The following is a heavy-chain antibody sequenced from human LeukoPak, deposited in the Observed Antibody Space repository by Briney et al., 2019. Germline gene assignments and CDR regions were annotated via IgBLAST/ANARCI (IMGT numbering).Heavy chain of an antibody. V-gene: IGHV1-69*01. CDR2: ILPIFGTA. J-gene: IGHJ6*03. CDR1: GGTFSSYA. Sequence: ASVKVSCKASGGTFSSYAISWVRQAPGQGLEWMGGILPIFGTANYAQKFQGRVTITADESTSTAYMELSSLRSEDTAVYYCAKSIAARLRYYYYMDVWGKGTTVTVSS. D-gene: IGHD6-6*01. CDR3: AKSIAARLRYYYYMDV.